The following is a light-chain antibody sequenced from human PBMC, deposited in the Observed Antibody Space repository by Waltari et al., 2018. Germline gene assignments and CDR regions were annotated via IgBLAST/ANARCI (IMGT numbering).Light chain of an antibody. V-gene: IGKV3-15*01. CDR1: QTVNSD. J-gene: IGKJ1*01. Sequence: DIVMTQSPATLSLSLGESASLSCRASQTVNSDLAWYQQMPGQAPRLLIYGASTRATGIPARFSGSGSGTEFTLTISSLQSEDIAVYYCQQYSNWAPCTFGQGTKVEIK. CDR2: GAS. CDR3: QQYSNWAPCT.